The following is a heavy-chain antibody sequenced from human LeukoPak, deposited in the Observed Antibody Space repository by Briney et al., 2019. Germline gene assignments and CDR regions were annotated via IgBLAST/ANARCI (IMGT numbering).Heavy chain of an antibody. CDR3: AYLGELRGRGYYFDY. V-gene: IGHV1-18*01. CDR1: GYSFTSYG. J-gene: IGHJ4*02. D-gene: IGHD3-3*01. CDR2: ISAYNGHT. Sequence: ASVKVSCKASGYSFTSYGISWVRQAPGQGLEWMGWISAYNGHTNYAQKFQGRVTMTTDTSTSTAYMELRSLRSDDTAVYHCAYLGELRGRGYYFDYWGQGTLVTVSS.